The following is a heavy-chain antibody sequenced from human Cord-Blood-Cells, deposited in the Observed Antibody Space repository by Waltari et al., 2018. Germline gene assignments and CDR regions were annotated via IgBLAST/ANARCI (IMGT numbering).Heavy chain of an antibody. Sequence: QVQLQQWGAGLLKPSETLSLTCAVYGGSFSGYYWSWIRQPPGKGLEWIGEINHSGSTNSNPSLKSRVPISVDTSKNQFSLKLSSVTAADTAVYYCARHALGGNCSGGSCYFDYWGQGTLVTVSS. D-gene: IGHD2-15*01. CDR2: INHSGST. J-gene: IGHJ4*02. CDR1: GGSFSGYY. CDR3: ARHALGGNCSGGSCYFDY. V-gene: IGHV4-34*01.